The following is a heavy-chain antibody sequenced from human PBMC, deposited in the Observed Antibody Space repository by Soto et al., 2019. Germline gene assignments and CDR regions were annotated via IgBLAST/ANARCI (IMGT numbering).Heavy chain of an antibody. CDR2: IFYSGTT. CDR1: GGSISSGGYY. V-gene: IGHV4-31*03. D-gene: IGHD2-2*01. J-gene: IGHJ5*02. Sequence: TLSLTCTVSGGSISSGGYYWSWIRQYPGKGLEWIGNIFYSGTTSYNPSLKSRVAISIDTSKNQFSLKLSSVTAADTAVYYCAIEREPSITSQYVLFGPWAQRTPVTVS. CDR3: AIEREPSITSQYVLFGP.